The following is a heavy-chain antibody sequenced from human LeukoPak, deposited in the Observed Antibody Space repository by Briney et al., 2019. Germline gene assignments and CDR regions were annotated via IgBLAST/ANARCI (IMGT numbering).Heavy chain of an antibody. D-gene: IGHD6-13*01. CDR2: ISSSSSYI. V-gene: IGHV3-21*01. CDR1: GFTFSSYS. J-gene: IGHJ4*02. Sequence: GESLRLSCAASGFTFSSYSMNWVRQAPGKGLEWVSSISSSSSYIYYADSVKGRFTISRDNSKNTLYLQMNSLRAEDTAVYYCAKDRVTAAGYYFDYWGQGTLVTVSS. CDR3: AKDRVTAAGYYFDY.